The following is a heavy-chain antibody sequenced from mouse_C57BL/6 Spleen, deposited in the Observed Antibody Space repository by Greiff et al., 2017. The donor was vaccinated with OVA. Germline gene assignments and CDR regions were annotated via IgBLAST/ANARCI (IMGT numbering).Heavy chain of an antibody. Sequence: VQLQQSGPELVKPGASVKISCKASGYSFTGYYMNWVKQSPEKSLEWIGEINPSTGGTTYNQKFKAKATLTVDKSSSTAYMQLKSLTSEDSAVYYCARGGWDYGYYFDYWGQGTTLTVSS. CDR3: ARGGWDYGYYFDY. V-gene: IGHV1-42*01. CDR2: INPSTGGT. D-gene: IGHD2-4*01. CDR1: GYSFTGYY. J-gene: IGHJ2*01.